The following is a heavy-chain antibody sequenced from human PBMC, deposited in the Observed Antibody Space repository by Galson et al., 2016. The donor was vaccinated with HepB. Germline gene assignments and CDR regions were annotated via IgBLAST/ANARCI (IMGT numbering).Heavy chain of an antibody. CDR2: IKQDGSEK. CDR3: ARDSRRKPYSSSQGGLLDY. V-gene: IGHV3-7*01. D-gene: IGHD6-13*01. J-gene: IGHJ4*02. CDR1: GFTFSSYW. Sequence: SLRLSCAASGFTFSSYWMSWVRRAPGKGLEWVANIKQDGSEKYYVDSVKGRFTISRDNAKNSLFLQMNSLRAEDTAVYYCARDSRRKPYSSSQGGLLDYWGQGTLVTVSS.